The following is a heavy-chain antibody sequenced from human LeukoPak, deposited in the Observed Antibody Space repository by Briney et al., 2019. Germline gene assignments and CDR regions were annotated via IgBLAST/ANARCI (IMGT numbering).Heavy chain of an antibody. J-gene: IGHJ5*02. CDR3: ARERGSGSYHPFEP. CDR1: GFTFSGSS. CDR2: IRNKANNYAT. Sequence: GGSLRLSCAASGFTFSGSSMHWVRQASGKGLEWVGRIRNKANNYATAYAASVKGRFTISRDDSKNTAYLQMNSLRADDTAVYYCARERGSGSYHPFEPWGQGTLATVSS. D-gene: IGHD3-10*01. V-gene: IGHV3-73*01.